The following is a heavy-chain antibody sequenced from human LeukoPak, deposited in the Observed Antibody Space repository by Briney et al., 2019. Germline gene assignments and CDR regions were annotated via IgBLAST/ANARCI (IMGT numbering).Heavy chain of an antibody. Sequence: PGGSLRLSCAASGFTVSSNYMSWVRQAPGKGLEWVSVIYSGGSTYYADSVKGRFTISRDNSKNTLYLQMNSLRAEDTAVYYCARGRASSWYWKGNWFDPWGQGTLVTVSS. CDR2: IYSGGST. CDR3: ARGRASSWYWKGNWFDP. V-gene: IGHV3-53*05. CDR1: GFTVSSNY. D-gene: IGHD6-13*01. J-gene: IGHJ5*02.